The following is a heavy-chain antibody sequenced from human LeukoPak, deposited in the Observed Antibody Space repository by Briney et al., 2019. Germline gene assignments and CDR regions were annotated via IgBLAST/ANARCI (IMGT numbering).Heavy chain of an antibody. Sequence: GGSLRPSCAASGFTFSSYSMNWVRQAPGKGLEWVSSISSSSSYIYYADSVKGRFTISRDNAKNSLYLQMNSLRAEDTAVYYCARDYTARGPYYFDYWGQGTLVTVSS. V-gene: IGHV3-21*01. CDR3: ARDYTARGPYYFDY. CDR1: GFTFSSYS. CDR2: ISSSSSYI. J-gene: IGHJ4*02. D-gene: IGHD5-18*01.